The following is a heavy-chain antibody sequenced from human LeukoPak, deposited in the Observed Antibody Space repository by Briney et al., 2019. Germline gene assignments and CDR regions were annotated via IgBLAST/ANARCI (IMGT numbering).Heavy chain of an antibody. Sequence: SETLSLTCAVYGGSISSYYWSWIRQPAGKGLEWIGRIYTSGSTNYNPSLKSRVTMSVDTSKNQFSLKLSSVTAADTAVYYCASTYGSSFNWFDSWGQGTLVTVSS. J-gene: IGHJ5*01. CDR3: ASTYGSSFNWFDS. CDR1: GGSISSYY. D-gene: IGHD6-13*01. CDR2: IYTSGST. V-gene: IGHV4-59*10.